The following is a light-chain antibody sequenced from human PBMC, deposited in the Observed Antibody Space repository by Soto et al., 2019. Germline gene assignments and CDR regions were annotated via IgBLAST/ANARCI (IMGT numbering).Light chain of an antibody. V-gene: IGKV1-5*01. Sequence: DIQMTQSPSTLSASVGDRVTITCRASQSISSWLAWYQQKPGKAPKLLIYDASSLESGVPSRFSGSGSGTEFTLTISSLEPEDFALYYCQQRNNWPPITFGQGTRLE. CDR3: QQRNNWPPIT. CDR1: QSISSW. J-gene: IGKJ5*01. CDR2: DAS.